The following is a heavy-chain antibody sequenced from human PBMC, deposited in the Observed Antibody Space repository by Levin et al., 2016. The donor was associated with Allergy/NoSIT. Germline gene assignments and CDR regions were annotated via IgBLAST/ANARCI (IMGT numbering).Heavy chain of an antibody. D-gene: IGHD6-13*01. CDR1: GGSISTCC. J-gene: IGHJ4*02. CDR2: IYDSGTT. V-gene: IGHV4-59*12. CDR3: ARDGSSWIYYFDY. Sequence: SETLSLTCTVSGGSISTCCWSWIRQPPGKGLEWIGYIYDSGTTNYNPSLKSRVTISVDTSKNQFSLKLSSVTAADTAVYYCARDGSSWIYYFDYWGQGTLVTVSS.